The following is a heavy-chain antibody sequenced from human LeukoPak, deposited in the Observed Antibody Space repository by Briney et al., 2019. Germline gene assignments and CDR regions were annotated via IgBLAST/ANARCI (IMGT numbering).Heavy chain of an antibody. CDR2: ISGSGGRST. CDR1: GFTFSDYA. V-gene: IGHV3-23*01. J-gene: IGHJ5*02. Sequence: PGGSLRLSCAASGFTFSDYAMTWVRQAPGKGLEWVSAISGSGGRSTYYADSVKGRFTVSRDNSNNTLFLQMNSLRDEDTVIYYCVKDHIWFGELFRASDNWFDPWGRGTLVTVSS. D-gene: IGHD3-10*01. CDR3: VKDHIWFGELFRASDNWFDP.